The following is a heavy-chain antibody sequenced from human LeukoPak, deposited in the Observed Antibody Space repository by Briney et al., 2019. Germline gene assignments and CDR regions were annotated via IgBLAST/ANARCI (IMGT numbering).Heavy chain of an antibody. CDR1: GFSFSSYG. Sequence: GGSLRLSCAASGFSFSSYGMHWVRQAPGKGLEWVAFIRYDGSATYDGSDEYYADSVKGRFTISRDNCKNMLYLQMNSLRAEDTAVYYCAGDFDYWGQGTLVTVSS. CDR2: IRYDGSATYDGSDE. CDR3: AGDFDY. J-gene: IGHJ4*02. V-gene: IGHV3-30*02.